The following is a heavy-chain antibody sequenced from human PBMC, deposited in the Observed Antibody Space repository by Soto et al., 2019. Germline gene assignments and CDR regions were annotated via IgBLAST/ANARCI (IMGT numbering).Heavy chain of an antibody. D-gene: IGHD2-8*01. J-gene: IGHJ4*02. V-gene: IGHV3-64*01. CDR3: ARQGTAVSSYYFDY. Sequence: EVQLVESGGGLVQPGGSLRLSCAASGFTFSSYAMHWVRQAPGKGLEYVSAISSHGGSTYYANAVKGRFTISRDNSKNTLYLQMGSLRAEDMAVYYCARQGTAVSSYYFDYWGQGTRVTVSS. CDR2: ISSHGGST. CDR1: GFTFSSYA.